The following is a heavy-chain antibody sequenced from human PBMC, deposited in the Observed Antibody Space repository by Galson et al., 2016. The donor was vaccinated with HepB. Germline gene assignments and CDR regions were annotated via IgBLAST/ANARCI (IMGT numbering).Heavy chain of an antibody. J-gene: IGHJ5*02. V-gene: IGHV1-2*02. D-gene: IGHD1-7*01. CDR2: INPKTGDT. CDR3: AIDLNKWNSFNNWFDP. Sequence: SVKVSCKASGYTFTDFYIHWVRQAPGQGLEWMGWINPKTGDTNYAQKFQGRVTMTRVTTISTAYMDLRRLRSDDTAVDYCAIDLNKWNSFNNWFDPWGQGTLATVSS. CDR1: GYTFTDFY.